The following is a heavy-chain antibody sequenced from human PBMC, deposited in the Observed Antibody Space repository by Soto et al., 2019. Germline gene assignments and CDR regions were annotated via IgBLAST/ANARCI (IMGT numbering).Heavy chain of an antibody. CDR3: AKADYYDILTGHWDY. J-gene: IGHJ4*02. D-gene: IGHD3-9*01. CDR1: GFTVSSSQ. V-gene: IGHV3-53*01. CDR2: IFIGGTA. Sequence: GGSLRLSCAASGFTVSSSQMTWVRQAPGKALEWVSLIFIGGTAQYAVSVKGRFTISRDYSRNTVFLQMNSLRAEDTAVYYCAKADYYDILTGHWDYWGQGTVVTVSS.